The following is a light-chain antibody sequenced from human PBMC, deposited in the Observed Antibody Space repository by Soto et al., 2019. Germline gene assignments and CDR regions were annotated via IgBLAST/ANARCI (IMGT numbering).Light chain of an antibody. J-gene: IGLJ2*01. V-gene: IGLV4-69*01. CDR1: SGHTRYA. CDR3: QTWGTGIPVV. Sequence: QLVLTQSPSASASLGASVKLSCTLTSGHTRYAIACHQQHPDKGPRFLMKLSTNGTYTKADGIPDRFSGSSSGAERYLTISSLQSEDEADYYCQTWGTGIPVVFGGGTKLTVL. CDR2: LSTNGTY.